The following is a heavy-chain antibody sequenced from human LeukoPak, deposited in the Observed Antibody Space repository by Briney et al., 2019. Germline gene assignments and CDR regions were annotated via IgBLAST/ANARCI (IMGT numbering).Heavy chain of an antibody. Sequence: GGSLRLSCAASGFSFSFSNMNWVRQAPGKGLEWVSYISSTNGHTYYADSVNGRFTISRDTAKNSLYLQMNSLKTEDTALYYCVTGSSWSGSSGIFDIWGQGTMVTVSS. CDR2: ISSTNGHT. D-gene: IGHD6-13*01. V-gene: IGHV3-21*03. CDR3: VTGSSWSGSSGIFDI. CDR1: GFSFSFSN. J-gene: IGHJ3*02.